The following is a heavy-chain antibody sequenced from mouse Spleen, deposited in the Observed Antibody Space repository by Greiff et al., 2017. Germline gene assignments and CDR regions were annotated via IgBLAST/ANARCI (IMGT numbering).Heavy chain of an antibody. J-gene: IGHJ4*01. CDR1: GFTFSSYA. CDR2: ISSGGGNT. Sequence: EVQRVESGGGLVKLGGSLKLSCAASGFTFSSYAMSWVRQTPEKRLEWVATISSGGGNTYYPDSVKGRFTISRDNAKNTLYLQMSSLKSEDTAMYYCARHGFITTVYYAMDYWGQGTSVTVSS. D-gene: IGHD1-1*01. CDR3: ARHGFITTVYYAMDY. V-gene: IGHV5-9-3*01.